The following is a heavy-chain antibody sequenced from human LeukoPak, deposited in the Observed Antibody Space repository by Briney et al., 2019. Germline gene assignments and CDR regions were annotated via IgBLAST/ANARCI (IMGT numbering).Heavy chain of an antibody. CDR3: ARVSALVGATVY. D-gene: IGHD1-26*01. J-gene: IGHJ4*02. CDR1: GYTFTSYG. Sequence: ASVKVSCKASGYTFTSYGISCVRQAPGQGLEWMGWISAYNGNTNYAQKLQGRVTMTTDTSASTAYMELRSLRSDDTAVYYCARVSALVGATVYWGQGTLVTVSS. V-gene: IGHV1-18*01. CDR2: ISAYNGNT.